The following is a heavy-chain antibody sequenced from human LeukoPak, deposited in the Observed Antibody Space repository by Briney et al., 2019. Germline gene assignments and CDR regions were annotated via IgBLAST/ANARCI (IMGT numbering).Heavy chain of an antibody. V-gene: IGHV4-39*07. J-gene: IGHJ4*02. Sequence: SETLSLTCTVSSGSISTSNYYWGWVRQPPGKALEWIGNIFYSGSTYYNPSLKSRVTISVDTSKNQFSLKLSSVTAADTAVYYCARTLNWNFYYFDYWGQGTLVTVSS. CDR3: ARTLNWNFYYFDY. D-gene: IGHD1-7*01. CDR1: SGSISTSNYY. CDR2: IFYSGST.